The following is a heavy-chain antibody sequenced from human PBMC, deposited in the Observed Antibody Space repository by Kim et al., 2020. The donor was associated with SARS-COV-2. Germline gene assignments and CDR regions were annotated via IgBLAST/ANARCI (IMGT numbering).Heavy chain of an antibody. D-gene: IGHD5-12*01. J-gene: IGHJ4*02. CDR2: NK. V-gene: IGHV3-30*01. Sequence: NKYYLSPVKGRFTISRDNSKNTLYLQMNSLRAEDTAVYYCARDSDYDFDYWGQGTLVTVSS. CDR3: ARDSDYDFDY.